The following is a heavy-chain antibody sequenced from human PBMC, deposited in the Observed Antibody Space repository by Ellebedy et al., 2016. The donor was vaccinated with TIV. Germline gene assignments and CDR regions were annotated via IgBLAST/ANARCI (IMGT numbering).Heavy chain of an antibody. J-gene: IGHJ4*02. V-gene: IGHV1-69*13. D-gene: IGHD4-17*01. Sequence: SVKVSCXASGGTFSSYAISWVRQAPGQGLEWMGGIIPIFGTANYAQKFQGRVTITADESTSTAYMELSSLRSEDTAVYYCARESHDYGDRPLFDYWGQGTLVTVSS. CDR3: ARESHDYGDRPLFDY. CDR2: IIPIFGTA. CDR1: GGTFSSYA.